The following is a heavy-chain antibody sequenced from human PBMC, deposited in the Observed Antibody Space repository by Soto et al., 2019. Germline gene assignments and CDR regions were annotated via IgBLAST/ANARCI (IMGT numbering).Heavy chain of an antibody. V-gene: IGHV4-59*01. CDR1: GGSISSYY. D-gene: IGHD6-13*01. CDR3: AGRIAAAGSNWFDP. Sequence: SETLSLTCTVSGGSISSYYWSWIRQPPGKGLEWIGYIYYSGSTNYNPSLKSRVTISVDTSKNQFSLKLSSVTAADTAVYYCAGRIAAAGSNWFDPWGQGTLVPVSS. J-gene: IGHJ5*02. CDR2: IYYSGST.